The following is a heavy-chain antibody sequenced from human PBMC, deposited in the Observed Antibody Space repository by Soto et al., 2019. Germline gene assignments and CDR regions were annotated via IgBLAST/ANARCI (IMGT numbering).Heavy chain of an antibody. CDR1: GYTFTSYG. J-gene: IGHJ4*02. Sequence: GASVKVSCKASGYTFTSYGIGWVRQAPGQGLEWMGWISAYNGNTNYAQKLQGRVTMTTDTSTSTAYMELRSLRSDDTAVYYCATVVVPAELKYYFDYWGQGTLVTVSS. V-gene: IGHV1-18*01. CDR3: ATVVVPAELKYYFDY. CDR2: ISAYNGNT. D-gene: IGHD2-2*01.